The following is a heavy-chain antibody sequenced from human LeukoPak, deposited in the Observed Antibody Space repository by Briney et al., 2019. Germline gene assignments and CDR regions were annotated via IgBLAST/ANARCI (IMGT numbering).Heavy chain of an antibody. Sequence: SGGSLRLSCAASGFTFSSYDMHWVRQAPGKGLYWVAFIQFDGSNIVYADSVKGRFTISRDNSKNTLYLQMNSLRVEDTAVYYCAKDRDRTAWYSDSWGQGTLVTVSS. CDR3: AKDRDRTAWYSDS. J-gene: IGHJ4*02. V-gene: IGHV3-30*02. D-gene: IGHD1-1*01. CDR2: IQFDGSNI. CDR1: GFTFSSYD.